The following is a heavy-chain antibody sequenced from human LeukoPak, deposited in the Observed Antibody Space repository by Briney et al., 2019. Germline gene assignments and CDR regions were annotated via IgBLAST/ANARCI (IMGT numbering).Heavy chain of an antibody. J-gene: IGHJ4*02. CDR2: ISAYNGNT. V-gene: IGHV1-18*04. Sequence: ASVKVSCKASGYTFTSYGISWVRQAPGQGLEWMGWISAYNGNTNYAQKLQGRGTMTTDTSTSTAYMELRSLRSDDTAVYYCARDTDGGDYDDYWGQGTLVTVSS. CDR1: GYTFTSYG. CDR3: ARDTDGGDYDDY. D-gene: IGHD3-16*01.